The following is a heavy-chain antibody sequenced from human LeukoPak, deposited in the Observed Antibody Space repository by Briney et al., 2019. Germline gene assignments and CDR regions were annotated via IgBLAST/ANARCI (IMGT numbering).Heavy chain of an antibody. CDR3: AREGRTWELGGYYYYYMDV. V-gene: IGHV1-8*03. CDR1: GYTFTSYD. Sequence: ASVKVSCKASGYTFTSYDINWVRQATGQGLEWMGWMNPNSGNTGYAQKFQGRVTITRNTSISTAYMELSSLRSEDTAVYYCAREGRTWELGGYYYYYMDVWGKGTTVTVSS. D-gene: IGHD1-26*01. CDR2: MNPNSGNT. J-gene: IGHJ6*03.